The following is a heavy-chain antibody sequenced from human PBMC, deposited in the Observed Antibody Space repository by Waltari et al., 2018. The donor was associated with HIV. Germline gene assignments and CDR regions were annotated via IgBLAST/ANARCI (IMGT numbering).Heavy chain of an antibody. J-gene: IGHJ6*02. CDR3: ARVVNYGDNSVYYGMDV. CDR2: INLNSGVT. CDR1: GYTLTDYY. Sequence: QVQLVQSGAEVKKPGASVKVSCKASGYTLTDYYIYWLRQAPGQGLEWMGRINLNSGVTNYAQKFQGRVIMTRDTSISTAYMELSRLRSDDTAVYYCARVVNYGDNSVYYGMDVWGQGTTVTVSS. D-gene: IGHD4-17*01. V-gene: IGHV1-2*06.